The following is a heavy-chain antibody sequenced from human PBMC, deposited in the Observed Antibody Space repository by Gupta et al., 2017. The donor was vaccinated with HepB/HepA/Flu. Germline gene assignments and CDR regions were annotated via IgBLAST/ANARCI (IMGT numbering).Heavy chain of an antibody. CDR1: GYTFTNYA. CDR2: INTADGNT. CDR3: ARSLLIFGPHNWFDP. Sequence: QVQLVQSGAEVKKPGASVKVSCKTSGYTFTNYAMYWVRQAPGQSLEWMGWINTADGNTKYSQKFQGRVTITRDTSASTVYMELRSLRFEDTAVYFCARSLLIFGPHNWFDPWGQGTLVTVSS. D-gene: IGHD3/OR15-3a*01. V-gene: IGHV1-3*04. J-gene: IGHJ5*02.